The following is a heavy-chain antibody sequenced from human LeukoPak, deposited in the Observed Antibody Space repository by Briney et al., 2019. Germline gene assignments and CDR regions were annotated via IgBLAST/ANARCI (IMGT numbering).Heavy chain of an antibody. CDR3: AKRAGTFDY. D-gene: IGHD6-19*01. Sequence: PGGSLRLSCAASGFTFSSSSMNWVRQAPEKGLEWVSYISTSGGTIYYADSVKGRFTISRDNAKNSLYLQMDSLRAEDTAVYYCAKRAGTFDYWGQGTLVTVSS. CDR2: ISTSGGTI. V-gene: IGHV3-48*01. J-gene: IGHJ4*02. CDR1: GFTFSSSS.